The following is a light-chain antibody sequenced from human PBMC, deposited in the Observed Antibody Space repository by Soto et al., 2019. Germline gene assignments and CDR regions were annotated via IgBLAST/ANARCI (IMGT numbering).Light chain of an antibody. CDR3: QQYGSSPPT. J-gene: IGKJ2*01. CDR1: QSVSTN. Sequence: ETVMTQSPATLSVSPGESATLSCRASQSVSTNLAWYQQKPGQTPRLLIYDASIRATSGPANFSGSGSGTEFTLTIGSLQSEDFAVYYCQQYGSSPPTFGQGTKLEIK. V-gene: IGKV3-15*01. CDR2: DAS.